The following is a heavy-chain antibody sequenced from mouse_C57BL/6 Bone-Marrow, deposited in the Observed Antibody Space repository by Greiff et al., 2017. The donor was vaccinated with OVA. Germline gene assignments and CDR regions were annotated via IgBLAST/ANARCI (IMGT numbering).Heavy chain of an antibody. J-gene: IGHJ2*01. V-gene: IGHV1-81*01. D-gene: IGHD4-1*01. CDR2: IYPRSGNT. CDR3: AKLGLVYFDY. Sequence: VHLVESGAELARPGASVKLSCKASGYTFTSYGISWVKQRTGQGLEWIGEIYPRSGNTYYNEKFKGKATLTADKSSSTAYMELRSLTSEDSAVYFCAKLGLVYFDYWGQGTTLTVSS. CDR1: GYTFTSYG.